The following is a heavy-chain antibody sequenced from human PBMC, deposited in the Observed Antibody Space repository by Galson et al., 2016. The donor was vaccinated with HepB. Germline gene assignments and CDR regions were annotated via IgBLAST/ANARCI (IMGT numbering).Heavy chain of an antibody. CDR1: GYTSSNYW. V-gene: IGHV5-51*01. CDR3: SRRDSNRWLEYYQR. D-gene: IGHD6-19*01. CDR2: IYLDDSDT. J-gene: IGHJ1*01. Sequence: QSGAEVKKPGESLKISCEGSGYTSSNYWIGWVRQIPGKGLEWMGIIYLDDSDTRYSPPFQGQVTISADKSINTAYLQWSSLKASDTAIYYCSRRDSNRWLEYYQRWGQGTLVTVSS.